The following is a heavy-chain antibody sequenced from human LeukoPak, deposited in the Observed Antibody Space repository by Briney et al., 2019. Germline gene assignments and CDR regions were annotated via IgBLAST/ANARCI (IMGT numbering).Heavy chain of an antibody. CDR2: IYTSGST. D-gene: IGHD6-19*01. Sequence: PSETLSLTCAVYGGSFSGYYWSWIRQPAGKGLEWIGRIYTSGSTNYNPSLKSRVTMSVDTSKNQFSLKLSSVTAADTAVYYCARDLAGTRDYWGQGTLVTVSS. CDR3: ARDLAGTRDY. V-gene: IGHV4-4*07. J-gene: IGHJ4*02. CDR1: GGSFSGYY.